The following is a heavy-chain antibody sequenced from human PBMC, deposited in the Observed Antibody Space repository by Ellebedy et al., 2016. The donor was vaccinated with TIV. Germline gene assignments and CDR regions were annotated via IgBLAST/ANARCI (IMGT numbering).Heavy chain of an antibody. Sequence: AASVKVSCKASGYTFTSFGINWVRQASGQGLEWIGWINTYTGDTHFTQNFQGRLTLTPDTSTDTAYMELKSLRSDDTAMYYCARSDMPRGVLISDFWGQGSLVTVSS. CDR1: GYTFTSFG. V-gene: IGHV1-18*01. D-gene: IGHD3-10*01. CDR2: INTYTGDT. J-gene: IGHJ4*02. CDR3: ARSDMPRGVLISDF.